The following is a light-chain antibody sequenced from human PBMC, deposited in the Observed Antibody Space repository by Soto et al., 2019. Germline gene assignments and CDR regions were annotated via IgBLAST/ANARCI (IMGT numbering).Light chain of an antibody. Sequence: EIVLTQSPGTLSLSPGERATLSCRASQSVSSSYLAWYHQKPGQAPRLLIYGASSRATGIPDRFSGSGSGTYFTLTISILEPEDFAVYYCKQYGSSPAFGGGTKVEIK. CDR1: QSVSSSY. V-gene: IGKV3-20*01. CDR2: GAS. CDR3: KQYGSSPA. J-gene: IGKJ4*01.